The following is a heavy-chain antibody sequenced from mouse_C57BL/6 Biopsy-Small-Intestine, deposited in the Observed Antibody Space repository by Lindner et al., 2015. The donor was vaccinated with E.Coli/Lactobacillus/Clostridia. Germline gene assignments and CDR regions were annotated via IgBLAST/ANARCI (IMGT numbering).Heavy chain of an antibody. D-gene: IGHD2-4*01. CDR3: ARVPFLMIRTTNRFDP. J-gene: IGHJ4*01. CDR2: VSGYNSNA. Sequence: SVKVSCKASGYSFINYGISWVRQAPGQGLEWVGWVSGYNSNANYAQKFQGRVTMTTDTSTSTAYMELRSLGSDDTAVYYCARVPFLMIRTTNRFDPWGQGTLVTVSS. V-gene: IGHV1-50*01. CDR1: GYSFINYG.